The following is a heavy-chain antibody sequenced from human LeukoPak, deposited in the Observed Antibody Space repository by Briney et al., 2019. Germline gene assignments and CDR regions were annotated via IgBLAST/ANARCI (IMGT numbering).Heavy chain of an antibody. Sequence: TSRINWVRQAPGQGLEWMGWIGTYGGDTYYAQKFQGRITVTTGTSTSTVYMELGNLRSDDTAVYYCARDLWNFYDDSGYNRDFDSWGQGTLVTVSS. CDR3: ARDLWNFYDDSGYNRDFDS. D-gene: IGHD3-22*01. CDR2: IGTYGGDT. V-gene: IGHV1-18*01. CDR1: TSR. J-gene: IGHJ5*01.